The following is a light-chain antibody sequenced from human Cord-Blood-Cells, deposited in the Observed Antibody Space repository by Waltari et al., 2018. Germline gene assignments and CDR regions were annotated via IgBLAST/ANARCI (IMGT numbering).Light chain of an antibody. CDR2: KAS. J-gene: IGKJ1*01. CDR1: QIISSW. Sequence: DIQMTQSPSTLSASVGDRVTIPCRASQIISSWLAWYQQKPGKAPKLRIYKASSLESGVPSRFSGSGSGTEFTLTISSLQPDDFATYYCQQYNSYSTFGQGTKVEIK. CDR3: QQYNSYST. V-gene: IGKV1-5*03.